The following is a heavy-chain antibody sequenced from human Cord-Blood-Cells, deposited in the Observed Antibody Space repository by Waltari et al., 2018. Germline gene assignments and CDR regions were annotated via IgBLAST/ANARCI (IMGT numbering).Heavy chain of an antibody. J-gene: IGHJ3*02. CDR3: ARRGSGSMNPGWAFDI. CDR1: VSSNSAA. D-gene: IGHD3-10*01. CDR2: TYYRSKWYN. V-gene: IGHV6-1*01. Sequence: VSSNSAAWNWIRQSPSRGLEWLGRTYYRSKWYNDYAVSVKSRITINPDTSKNQFSLQLNSVTPEDTAVYYCARRGSGSMNPGWAFDIWGQGTMVTVSS.